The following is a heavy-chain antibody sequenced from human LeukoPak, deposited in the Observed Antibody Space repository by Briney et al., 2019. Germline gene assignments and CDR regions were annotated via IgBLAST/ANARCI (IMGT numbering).Heavy chain of an antibody. CDR2: ISGYNGNT. D-gene: IGHD3-10*01. V-gene: IGHV1-18*04. CDR1: GYTFSNHG. J-gene: IGHJ4*02. CDR3: ARGRVRFGEFSDAFDS. Sequence: ASVKVSCKASGYTFSNHGITWVRKAPGQGLEWMGWISGYNGNTKSAQKFQGRLAMTRDTSTSTAYMELGSLTSEDTALYYCARGRVRFGEFSDAFDSWGQGTPITVSS.